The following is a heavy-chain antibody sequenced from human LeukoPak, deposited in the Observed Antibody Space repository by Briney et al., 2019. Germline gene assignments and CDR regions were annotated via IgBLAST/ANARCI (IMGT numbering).Heavy chain of an antibody. CDR2: IYYSGST. J-gene: IGHJ4*02. CDR3: ARVAVPTVTTVFDY. Sequence: SETLSLTCTVSGGSISSYYWSWIRQPPGKGLEWIGYIYYSGSTNYNPSLKSRVTISVDTSKNQFSLKLSSVTAADTAVYYCARVAVPTVTTVFDYWGQGTLVTVSS. D-gene: IGHD4-17*01. V-gene: IGHV4-59*01. CDR1: GGSISSYY.